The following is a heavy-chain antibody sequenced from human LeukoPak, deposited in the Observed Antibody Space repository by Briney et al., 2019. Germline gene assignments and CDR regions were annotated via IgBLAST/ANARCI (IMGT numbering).Heavy chain of an antibody. D-gene: IGHD6-25*01. V-gene: IGHV3-23*01. Sequence: GGSLRLSCAASGFTFSSYAMSWVRQAPGKGLEWVSAISGSGGSTYYADSVKGRFTISRDNSENTLYLRMNSLRAEDTAVYYCAKDPRGYSSGYWGQGTLVTVSS. J-gene: IGHJ4*02. CDR1: GFTFSSYA. CDR2: ISGSGGST. CDR3: AKDPRGYSSGY.